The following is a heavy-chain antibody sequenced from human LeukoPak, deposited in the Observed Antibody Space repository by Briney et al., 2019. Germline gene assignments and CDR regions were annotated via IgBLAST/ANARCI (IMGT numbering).Heavy chain of an antibody. CDR1: GYTFTSYD. D-gene: IGHD3-3*01. CDR3: ARDPAANTIFGVVRPFDP. V-gene: IGHV1-8*01. CDR2: MNPNSGNT. J-gene: IGHJ5*02. Sequence: ASVKVSCKASGYTFTSYDINWVRQATGQGLEWMGWMNPNSGNTGYAQKFQGRVTMTRNTSISTAYMELSSLRSGDTAVYYCARDPAANTIFGVVRPFDPWGQGTLVTVSS.